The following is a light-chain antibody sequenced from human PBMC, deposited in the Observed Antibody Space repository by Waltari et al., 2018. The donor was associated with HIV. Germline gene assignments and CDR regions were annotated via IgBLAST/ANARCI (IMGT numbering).Light chain of an antibody. Sequence: QSVLTQPPSASGTPGQRVTISCSGSSSNIGSTTVNWYQQLPGTAPKLLIYSNKQRPSGVPDLFSGSKSGTSASLAISGLQSEDEADYYCAAWDDSLNGVVFGGGTKLTVL. CDR1: SSNIGSTT. CDR3: AAWDDSLNGVV. J-gene: IGLJ2*01. CDR2: SNK. V-gene: IGLV1-44*01.